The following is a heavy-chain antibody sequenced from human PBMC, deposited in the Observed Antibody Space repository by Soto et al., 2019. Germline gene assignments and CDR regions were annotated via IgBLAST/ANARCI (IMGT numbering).Heavy chain of an antibody. CDR1: GFTFRNYA. D-gene: IGHD3-9*01. CDR2: ISGSGGST. CDR3: ARGDDILTGPVFDY. Sequence: EVQLLESGGGLVQPGGSLRLSCAASGFTFRNYAMSWVRQAPGKGLEWVSTISGSGGSTFYADSVKGRFTISRDNSRNTLYLQMNSLRVEDTAIYFCARGDDILTGPVFDYWGQGTLVTVSS. J-gene: IGHJ4*02. V-gene: IGHV3-23*01.